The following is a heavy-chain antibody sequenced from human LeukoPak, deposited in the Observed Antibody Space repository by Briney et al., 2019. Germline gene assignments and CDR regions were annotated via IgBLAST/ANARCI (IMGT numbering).Heavy chain of an antibody. V-gene: IGHV1-2*02. CDR3: ARVDWLQLIPFDY. J-gene: IGHJ4*02. D-gene: IGHD5-24*01. CDR1: GYTFTGYF. Sequence: GASVKVSCKASGYTFTGYFIHWVRQAPGQGLEWMGWINPNSGGTSYAQKFQGRVTMTTDTSISTAYMELSSLRSDDTAVYYCARVDWLQLIPFDYWGQGTLVTVSS. CDR2: INPNSGGT.